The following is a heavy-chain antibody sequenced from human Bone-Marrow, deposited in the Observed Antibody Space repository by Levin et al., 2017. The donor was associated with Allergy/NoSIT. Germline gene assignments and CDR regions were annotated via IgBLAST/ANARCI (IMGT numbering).Heavy chain of an antibody. CDR1: GFTFSSYG. V-gene: IGHV3-33*01. Sequence: GESLKISCAASGFTFSSYGMHWVRQAPGKGLEWVAVIWYDGSNKYYADSVKGRFTISRDNSKNTLYLQMNSLRAEDTAVYYCARDVTYDFWSGYYFEYYYYGMDVWGQGTTVTVSS. CDR3: ARDVTYDFWSGYYFEYYYYGMDV. J-gene: IGHJ6*02. D-gene: IGHD3-3*01. CDR2: IWYDGSNK.